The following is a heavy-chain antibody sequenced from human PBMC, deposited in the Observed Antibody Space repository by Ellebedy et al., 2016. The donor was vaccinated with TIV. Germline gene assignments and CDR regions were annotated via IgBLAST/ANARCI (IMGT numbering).Heavy chain of an antibody. Sequence: ASVKVSXKASGYTFTGYYMHWVRQAPGQGLEWMGWINPNSGGTNYAQKFQGRATMTRDTSISTAYMELSRLRSDDTAVYYCARASAVAAPLPDPWGQGTLVTVSS. CDR2: INPNSGGT. CDR1: GYTFTGYY. J-gene: IGHJ5*02. V-gene: IGHV1-2*02. CDR3: ARASAVAAPLPDP. D-gene: IGHD6-19*01.